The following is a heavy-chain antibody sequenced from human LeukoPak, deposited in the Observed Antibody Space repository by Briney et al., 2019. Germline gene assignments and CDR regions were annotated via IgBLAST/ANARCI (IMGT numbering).Heavy chain of an antibody. CDR3: ARVEKDSSGWYGFDY. Sequence: ASVKVSCKASGYTFTTYGITWVRQAPGQGLEWMGWISSYNGNANYAQKFQGRVTMTTDTSTSTAYMELSSLRSDDTAVYYCARVEKDSSGWYGFDYWGQEPWSPSPQ. D-gene: IGHD6-19*01. J-gene: IGHJ4*01. V-gene: IGHV1-18*01. CDR2: ISSYNGNA. CDR1: GYTFTTYG.